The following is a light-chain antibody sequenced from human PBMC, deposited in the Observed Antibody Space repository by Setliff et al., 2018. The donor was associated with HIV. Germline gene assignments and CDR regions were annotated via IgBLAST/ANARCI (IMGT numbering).Light chain of an antibody. CDR1: SSDVGGYSF. CDR3: LSYTSSTPLYV. CDR2: DVS. V-gene: IGLV2-14*03. J-gene: IGLJ1*01. Sequence: QSALAQPASVSGSPGQSITISCTGTSSDVGGYSFVSWYQQHPGKAPKLMIYDVSYRPSGVSDRFSGSKSGNTASLTISGLQAEDEADYYCLSYTSSTPLYVFATGTKV.